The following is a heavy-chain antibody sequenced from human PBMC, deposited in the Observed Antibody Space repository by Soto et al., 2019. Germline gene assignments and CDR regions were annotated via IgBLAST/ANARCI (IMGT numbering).Heavy chain of an antibody. J-gene: IGHJ6*02. V-gene: IGHV3-30*18. D-gene: IGHD6-19*01. CDR1: GFTFNNYC. Sequence: GGSLRLSCAASGFTFNNYCMHWVRQAPGKGLEWVAVISYDGSNKYYADSVKGRFTISRDNSKNTLYLQMNSLRAEDTAVYYCAKDPGIAVAQEQNTYGMDVWGQGTTVTVSS. CDR2: ISYDGSNK. CDR3: AKDPGIAVAQEQNTYGMDV.